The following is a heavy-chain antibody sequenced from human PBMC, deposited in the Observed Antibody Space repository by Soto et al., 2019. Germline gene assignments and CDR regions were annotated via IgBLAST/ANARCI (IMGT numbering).Heavy chain of an antibody. D-gene: IGHD6-19*01. CDR3: ARDRGVAPPVAGNTHYYYYMDV. CDR2: ISAYNGDT. CDR1: GYSFTNYG. V-gene: IGHV1-18*01. Sequence: QDQLVQSGGEVKKPGASVKVSCKASGYSFTNYGITWVRQAPGQGFEWMGWISAYNGDTNYAQKLQGRVTMNTDAFTSTDYLELRSLRSDDTAVYYCARDRGVAPPVAGNTHYYYYMDVWGKGTTVTVSS. J-gene: IGHJ6*03.